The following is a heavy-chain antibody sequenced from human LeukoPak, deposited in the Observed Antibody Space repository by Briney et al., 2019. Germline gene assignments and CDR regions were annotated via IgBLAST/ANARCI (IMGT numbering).Heavy chain of an antibody. J-gene: IGHJ4*02. Sequence: GGSLRLSCAASGFTFSSYAMSWVRQAPGKGLEWVSAISGSGGSTYYADSVKGRFTISRDNSKNTLYLQMNSLGAEDTAVYYCAKMEYSSGCIDYWGQGTLVTVS. CDR3: AKMEYSSGCIDY. CDR1: GFTFSSYA. D-gene: IGHD6-19*01. CDR2: ISGSGGST. V-gene: IGHV3-23*01.